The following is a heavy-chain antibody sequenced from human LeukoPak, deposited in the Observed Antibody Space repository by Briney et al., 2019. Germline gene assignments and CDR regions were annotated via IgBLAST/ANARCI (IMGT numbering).Heavy chain of an antibody. CDR2: ISAYNGNT. CDR1: GYTFTSYG. Sequence: ASVKVSCKASGYTFTSYGISWVRQAPGQGLEWMGWISAYNGNTNYAQKFQGRVTITAGKSTSTAYMELSSLRSEGTAVYYCARANIVATRTWGYGMDVWGQGTTVTVSS. CDR3: ARANIVATRTWGYGMDV. V-gene: IGHV1-18*01. J-gene: IGHJ6*02. D-gene: IGHD5-12*01.